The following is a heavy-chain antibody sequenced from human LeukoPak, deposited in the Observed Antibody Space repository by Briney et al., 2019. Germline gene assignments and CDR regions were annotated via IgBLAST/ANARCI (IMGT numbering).Heavy chain of an antibody. CDR2: IYYSGST. V-gene: IGHV4-59*01. J-gene: IGHJ6*03. CDR3: ARVDSEQLALYYYYYMDV. CDR1: GGSISSYY. Sequence: NPSETLSLTCTVSGGSISSYYWSWIRQPPGKGLEWIGYIYYSGSTNYNPSLKSRVTISVDTSNNQFSLKLSSVTAADTAVYFCARVDSEQLALYYYYYMDVWGKGTTVTVSS. D-gene: IGHD6-6*01.